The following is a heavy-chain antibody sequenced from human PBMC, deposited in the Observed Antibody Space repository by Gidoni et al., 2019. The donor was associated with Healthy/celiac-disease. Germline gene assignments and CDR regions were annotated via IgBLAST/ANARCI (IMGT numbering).Heavy chain of an antibody. V-gene: IGHV4-38-2*01. CDR3: ARVIQRPTGYYYYYGMDV. Sequence: QVQLQESGPGLVKPSETLSLTCAASGYSISSGYYWGWIRQPPGKGLEWIGSIYHSGSTYYNPSLKSRVTISVDTSKNQFYLKLSSVTAADTAVYYCARVIQRPTGYYYYYGMDVWGQGTTVTVSS. CDR2: IYHSGST. D-gene: IGHD3-10*01. J-gene: IGHJ6*02. CDR1: GYSISSGYY.